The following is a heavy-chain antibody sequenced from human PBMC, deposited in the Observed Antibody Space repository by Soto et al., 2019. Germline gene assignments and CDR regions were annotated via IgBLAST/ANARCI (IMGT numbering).Heavy chain of an antibody. Sequence: SVKVSCKASGGTFSSYAISWVRQAPGQGLEWMGGIIPIFGTANYAQKFQGRVTITADESTSTAYMELSSLRSEDTAVYYCARDFSSSRPPLYNWFDPWGQGTLVTVSS. D-gene: IGHD6-6*01. CDR3: ARDFSSSRPPLYNWFDP. CDR2: IIPIFGTA. CDR1: GGTFSSYA. V-gene: IGHV1-69*13. J-gene: IGHJ5*02.